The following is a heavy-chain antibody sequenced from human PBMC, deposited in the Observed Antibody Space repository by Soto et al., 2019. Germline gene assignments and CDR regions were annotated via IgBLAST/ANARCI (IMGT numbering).Heavy chain of an antibody. V-gene: IGHV4-30-4*01. Sequence: KPSETLSLPSSVSGGSIVTGYHSRICLRQPSGKCLELIGNIYYSGNTYYNPSLKSRLIISIDAYKNQFSLKVGSVTAADTAVYYCAISLLYGMHVWGQGXTVTVCS. J-gene: IGHJ6*02. CDR2: IYYSGNT. D-gene: IGHD2-21*01. CDR3: AISLLYGMHV. CDR1: GGSIVTGYHS.